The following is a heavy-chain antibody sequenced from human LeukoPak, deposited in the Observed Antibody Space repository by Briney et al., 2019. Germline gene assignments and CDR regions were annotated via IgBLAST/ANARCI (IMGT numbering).Heavy chain of an antibody. V-gene: IGHV4-4*07. D-gene: IGHD6-13*01. CDR3: ARESSSKSFGP. CDR2: IYTSGST. J-gene: IGHJ5*02. Sequence: PSETLSLTCTVSGSISSYYWSWIRQPPGKGLEWIGCIYTSGSTNYNPSLKSRVTMSVDTSKNQFSLKLSSVTAADTAVYYCARESSSKSFGPWGQGTLVTVSS. CDR1: GSISSYY.